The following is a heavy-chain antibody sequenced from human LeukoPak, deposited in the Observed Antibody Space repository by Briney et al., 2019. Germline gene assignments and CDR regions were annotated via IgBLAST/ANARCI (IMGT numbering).Heavy chain of an antibody. D-gene: IGHD6-13*01. J-gene: IGHJ4*02. V-gene: IGHV4-39*01. CDR2: IYYSGST. CDR3: ARRAASAGYFDY. Sequence: SETLSLTCTVSAGSISSSSYYWGWIRQPPGKGLEWIGSIYYSGSTYYNPSLKSRVTTSVDTSKSQFSLNLSSVTAADTAVYYCARRAASAGYFDYWGQGTLVTVSS. CDR1: AGSISSSSYY.